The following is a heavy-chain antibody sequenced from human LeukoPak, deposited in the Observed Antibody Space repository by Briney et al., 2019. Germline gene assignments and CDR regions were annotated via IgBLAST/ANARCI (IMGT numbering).Heavy chain of an antibody. D-gene: IGHD3-10*01. Sequence: GRSLRLSCAASGFTFDDYAMHWVRQAPGKGLEWVSGISWNSGSIGYADSVQGRFTISRDNAKNSLYLQMNSLRAEDTALYYCAKSGARESYFDYWGQGTLVTVSS. CDR1: GFTFDDYA. CDR3: AKSGARESYFDY. V-gene: IGHV3-9*01. CDR2: ISWNSGSI. J-gene: IGHJ4*02.